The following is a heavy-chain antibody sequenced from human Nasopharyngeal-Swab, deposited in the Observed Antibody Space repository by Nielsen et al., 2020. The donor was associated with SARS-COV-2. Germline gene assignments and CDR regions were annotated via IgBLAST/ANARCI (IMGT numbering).Heavy chain of an antibody. J-gene: IGHJ4*02. CDR1: GFTFINYA. CDR2: ISGNGGET. Sequence: ESLKISCAASGFTFINYAMSWVRQPPGKGLEWISLISGNGGETFYGDSVKGRFTISRENSKNIMYLQMNSLRAEDTAVYYCAKVPRPGFDSGPDYWGQGALVTVSS. CDR3: AKVPRPGFDSGPDY. V-gene: IGHV3-23*01. D-gene: IGHD6-19*01.